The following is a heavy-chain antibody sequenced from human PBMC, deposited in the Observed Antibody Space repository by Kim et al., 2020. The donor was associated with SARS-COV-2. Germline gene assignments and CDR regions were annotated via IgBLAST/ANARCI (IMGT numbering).Heavy chain of an antibody. D-gene: IGHD3-22*01. Sequence: AQKFQGRVTMTEDTSTDTAYMELSSLRSEDTAVYYCATRTYYYDSSGYPVWGQGTLVTVSS. CDR3: ATRTYYYDSSGYPV. J-gene: IGHJ4*02. V-gene: IGHV1-24*01.